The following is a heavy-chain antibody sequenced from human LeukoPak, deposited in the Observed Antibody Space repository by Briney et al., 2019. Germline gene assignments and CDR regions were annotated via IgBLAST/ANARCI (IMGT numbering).Heavy chain of an antibody. D-gene: IGHD2-2*02. J-gene: IGHJ4*02. V-gene: IGHV4-34*01. CDR2: INHSGST. Sequence: PSETLSLTCAVYGGSFSGYFWSWIRHPPGKGLEWIGEINHSGSTNYNPSLKSRVTISVDTSKNQFSLDLSSVTAADTAVYYCARIGYCSSTSCYRIIDYWGQGNLVTVSS. CDR1: GGSFSGYF. CDR3: ARIGYCSSTSCYRIIDY.